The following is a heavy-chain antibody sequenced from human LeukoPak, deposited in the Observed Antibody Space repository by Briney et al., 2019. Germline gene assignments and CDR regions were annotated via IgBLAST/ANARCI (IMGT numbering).Heavy chain of an antibody. CDR2: IGWRTNNI. D-gene: IGHD1-26*01. CDR1: AFMFENSA. CDR3: ATDRGVGAPHFDY. V-gene: IGHV3-9*01. J-gene: IGHJ4*02. Sequence: PGGSLRLSCAGSAFMFENSAIHWDRQLPGKGLEWVSGIGWRTNNIDYADSVKGRFNISRDNAKNSLYLQMNSLRAEDTAVYYCATDRGVGAPHFDYWGQGTLVTVSS.